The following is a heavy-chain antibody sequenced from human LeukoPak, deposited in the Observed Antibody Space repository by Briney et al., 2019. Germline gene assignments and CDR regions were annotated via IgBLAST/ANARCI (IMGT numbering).Heavy chain of an antibody. Sequence: GGSLRLSCAASGFTVSSNYMSWVRQAPGKGLEWVSVIYSGGSTYYADSVKGGFTISRDNSKNTLYLQVNSLRAEDTAVYYCARDISSGWLTFDYWGQGTLVTVSS. CDR1: GFTVSSNY. CDR2: IYSGGST. V-gene: IGHV3-66*01. J-gene: IGHJ4*02. D-gene: IGHD6-19*01. CDR3: ARDISSGWLTFDY.